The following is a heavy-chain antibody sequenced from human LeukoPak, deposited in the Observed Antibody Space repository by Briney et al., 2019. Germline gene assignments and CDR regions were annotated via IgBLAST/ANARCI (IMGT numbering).Heavy chain of an antibody. Sequence: ASVKVSCKVSGYTLTELSMHWVRQAPGKGLEWMGSFDPEDGETIYAQKFQGRVTMTGDTSTDTAYMELSSLRSEDTAVYYCATNEGNWGQGTLVTVSS. CDR3: ATNEGN. CDR2: FDPEDGET. CDR1: GYTLTELS. J-gene: IGHJ4*02. D-gene: IGHD2-8*01. V-gene: IGHV1-24*01.